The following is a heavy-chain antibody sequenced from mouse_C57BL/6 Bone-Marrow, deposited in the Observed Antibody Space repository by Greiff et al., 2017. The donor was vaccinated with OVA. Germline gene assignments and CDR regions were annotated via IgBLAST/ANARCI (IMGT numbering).Heavy chain of an antibody. CDR3: ARGSNSYYFDY. V-gene: IGHV1-66*01. Sequence: VQLQQSGPELVKPGASVKISCKASGYSFTSYYIHWVKQRPGQGLEWIGWIYPGSGNTKYNEKFKGKATLTADTSSSTAYMQLSSLTSEDSAVYYCARGSNSYYFDYWGQGTTLTVSS. J-gene: IGHJ2*01. CDR2: IYPGSGNT. D-gene: IGHD2-5*01. CDR1: GYSFTSYY.